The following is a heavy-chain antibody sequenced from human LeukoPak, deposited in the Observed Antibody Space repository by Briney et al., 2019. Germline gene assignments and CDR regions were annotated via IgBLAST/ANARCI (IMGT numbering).Heavy chain of an antibody. CDR3: ARDYSYGGSSYGFDI. CDR2: INPSGGSI. J-gene: IGHJ3*02. CDR1: GYTFTSYY. V-gene: IGHV1-46*03. D-gene: IGHD4-23*01. Sequence: ASVKVSCKASGYTFTSYYMHWVRQAPGQGLEWMGLINPSGGSISYAQKFQGRVTMTRDTSTSTVYMELSSLRSEDTAIYYCARDYSYGGSSYGFDIWGQGTMVTVSS.